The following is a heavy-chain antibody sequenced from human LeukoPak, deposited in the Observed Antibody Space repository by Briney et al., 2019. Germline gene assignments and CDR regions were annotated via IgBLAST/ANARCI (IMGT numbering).Heavy chain of an antibody. V-gene: IGHV4-4*07. J-gene: IGHJ5*02. CDR2: IYTSGST. CDR3: ARDLPKGNKYYYDRTEGRNWFDP. Sequence: QSSETLSLTCAVYGGSFSGYYWSWIRQPAGKGLEWIGRIYTSGSTNYNPSLKSRVTMSVDTSKNQFSLKLSSVTAADTAVYYCARDLPKGNKYYYDRTEGRNWFDPWGQGTLVTVSS. D-gene: IGHD3-22*01. CDR1: GGSFSGYY.